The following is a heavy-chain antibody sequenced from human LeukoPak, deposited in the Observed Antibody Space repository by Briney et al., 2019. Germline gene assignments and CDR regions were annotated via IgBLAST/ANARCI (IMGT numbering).Heavy chain of an antibody. J-gene: IGHJ6*02. CDR2: ISAYNGKT. CDR3: ARLYCSSTSCYMAGYYYYYGMDV. Sequence: ASVKVSCKASGYTFTSYGISWVRQAPGQGLEWMGWISAYNGKTNYAQKLQGRVTMTTDTSTSTAYMELRSLRSDDTAVYYCARLYCSSTSCYMAGYYYYYGMDVWGQGTTVTVSS. V-gene: IGHV1-18*01. CDR1: GYTFTSYG. D-gene: IGHD2-2*02.